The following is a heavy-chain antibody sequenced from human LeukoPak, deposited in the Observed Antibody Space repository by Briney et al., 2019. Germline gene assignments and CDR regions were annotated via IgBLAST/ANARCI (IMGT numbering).Heavy chain of an antibody. D-gene: IGHD3-10*01. CDR3: ARAPRAGSGSSLFDY. J-gene: IGHJ4*02. Sequence: GASVKVSCKASGYTFTGYYMHWVRQAPGQGLEWMGRINPNSGGTNYAQKFQGGVTMTRDTSISTAYMELSRLRSDDTAVYYCARAPRAGSGSSLFDYWGQGTLVTVSS. CDR1: GYTFTGYY. V-gene: IGHV1-2*06. CDR2: INPNSGGT.